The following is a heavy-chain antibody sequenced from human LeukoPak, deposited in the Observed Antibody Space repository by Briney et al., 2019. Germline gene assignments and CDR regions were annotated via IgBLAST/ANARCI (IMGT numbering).Heavy chain of an antibody. CDR1: GYTFTSYD. V-gene: IGHV1-8*01. CDR3: AKVAYCSDTTCGDWFDP. D-gene: IGHD2-15*01. Sequence: VASVKVSCKASGYTFTSYDINWVRQATGQGLEWMGWMNPNSGNTAYAQKFQGRVTLTRDTSISTAYMELSSLRSEDTAIYYCAKVAYCSDTTCGDWFDPWGQGTLVTVSS. J-gene: IGHJ5*02. CDR2: MNPNSGNT.